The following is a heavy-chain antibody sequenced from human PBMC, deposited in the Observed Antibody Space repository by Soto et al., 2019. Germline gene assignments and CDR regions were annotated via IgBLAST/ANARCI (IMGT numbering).Heavy chain of an antibody. J-gene: IGHJ4*02. V-gene: IGHV1-18*01. CDR2: ISLYSGNT. CDR3: ARHGGSYSGEY. Sequence: ASVKASGKTSPYRVGNYGITLVRQAPGQPLEWLGWISLYSGNTNYAQKLQGRVTMTTDTSTSTACIELRSLRSDDTAVYYCARHGGSYSGEYWRKGTLVTVFS. D-gene: IGHD1-26*01. CDR1: PYRVGNYG.